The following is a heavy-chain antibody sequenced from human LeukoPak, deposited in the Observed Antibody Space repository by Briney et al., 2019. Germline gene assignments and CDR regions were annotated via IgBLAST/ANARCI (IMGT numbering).Heavy chain of an antibody. CDR1: GFTFSRYW. CDR2: IKEDGSER. D-gene: IGHD6-19*01. J-gene: IGHJ4*02. CDR3: ARGTAVSIGLADF. Sequence: PGGSLRLSCAASGFTFSRYWMTWVRQAPGKGLEWVANIKEDGSERYYEDSVKGRLTISRDNAKNSLYLQMDSLRAEDTAVYYCARGTAVSIGLADFWGQGTLVTVSS. V-gene: IGHV3-7*01.